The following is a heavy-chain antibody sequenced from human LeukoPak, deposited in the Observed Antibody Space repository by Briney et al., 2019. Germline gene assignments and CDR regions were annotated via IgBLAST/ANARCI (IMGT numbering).Heavy chain of an antibody. D-gene: IGHD3-10*01. Sequence: SVKVSCKASGGTFSSYAISWVRQAPGQGLEWMGRIIPILGIANYAQKFQGRVTITADKSTSTAYMELSRLRSEDTAVYYCARGLRITMVRGLRCGMDVWGQGTTVTVSS. CDR2: IIPILGIA. J-gene: IGHJ6*02. CDR1: GGTFSSYA. V-gene: IGHV1-69*04. CDR3: ARGLRITMVRGLRCGMDV.